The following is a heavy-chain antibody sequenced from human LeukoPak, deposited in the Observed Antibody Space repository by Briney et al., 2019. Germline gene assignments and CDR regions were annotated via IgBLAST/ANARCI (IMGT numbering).Heavy chain of an antibody. CDR1: GGSISGSSYY. V-gene: IGHV4-39*01. CDR2: IYYSGST. Sequence: PSETLSLTCTVSGGSISGSSYYWGWIRQPPGKGLEWIGSIYYSGSTYYNPSLKSRVTISVDTSKNQFSLKLSSVTAADTAVYYCARPSGYAGSWGQGTLVTVSS. D-gene: IGHD3-22*01. J-gene: IGHJ4*02. CDR3: ARPSGYAGS.